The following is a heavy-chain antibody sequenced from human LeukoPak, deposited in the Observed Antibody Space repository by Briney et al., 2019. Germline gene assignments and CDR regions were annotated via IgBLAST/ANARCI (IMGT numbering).Heavy chain of an antibody. CDR3: ARDMITMVRGVIVFDY. CDR1: GYTFTSYG. D-gene: IGHD3-10*01. CDR2: ISAYNGNT. V-gene: IGHV1-18*01. Sequence: GASVKVSCKASGYTFTSYGISWVRQAPGQGLERMGWISAYNGNTNYAQKLQGRVTTTTDTSTSTAYMELRSLRSDDTAVYYCARDMITMVRGVIVFDYWGQGTLVTVSS. J-gene: IGHJ4*02.